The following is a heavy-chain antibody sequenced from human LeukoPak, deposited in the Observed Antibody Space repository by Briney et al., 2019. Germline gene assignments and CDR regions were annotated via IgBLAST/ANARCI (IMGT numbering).Heavy chain of an antibody. CDR3: ARGGLGYSLTYYFDY. CDR2: IYYSGST. V-gene: IGHV4-39*07. J-gene: IGHJ4*02. CDR1: GGSISSSSYY. D-gene: IGHD5-18*01. Sequence: TSETLSLTCTVSGGSISSSSYYWGWIRQPPGKGLEWIGSIYYSGSTYYNPSLKSRVTISVDTSKNQFSLKLSSVTAADTAVYYCARGGLGYSLTYYFDYWGQGTLVTVSS.